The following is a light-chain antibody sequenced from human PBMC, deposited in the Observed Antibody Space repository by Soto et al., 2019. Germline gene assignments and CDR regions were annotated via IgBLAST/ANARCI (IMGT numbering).Light chain of an antibody. V-gene: IGKV1-12*02. J-gene: IGKJ3*01. CDR3: QXXNSFPFT. Sequence: DIQMTQSPSYVXASXXDRVTITCXASQGXSSWLAWYQQKPGKAPKLLIYAASSLQSGVPSRFSGSGSGTDFTLTISSLQPEXXATXXXQXXNSFPFTFGPGTKVDIK. CDR1: QGXSSW. CDR2: AAS.